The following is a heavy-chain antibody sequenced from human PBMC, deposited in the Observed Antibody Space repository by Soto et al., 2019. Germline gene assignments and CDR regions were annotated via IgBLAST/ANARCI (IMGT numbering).Heavy chain of an antibody. D-gene: IGHD6-19*01. CDR3: AKDGNWLDVYFDV. J-gene: IGHJ4*02. CDR1: GIEFSNYA. V-gene: IGHV3-23*01. Sequence: PGGSLRLSCVASGIEFSNYAMSWVRQAPGKGLEWVSISSASGRSRYHADSVKGRFTISRDNSKNTLYLHMTNLRAEDTDVYYCAKDGNWLDVYFDVWGQGTPVTVSS. CDR2: SSASGRSR.